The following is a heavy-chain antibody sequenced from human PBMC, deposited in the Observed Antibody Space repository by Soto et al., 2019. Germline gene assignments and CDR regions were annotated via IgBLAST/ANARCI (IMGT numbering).Heavy chain of an antibody. J-gene: IGHJ6*02. V-gene: IGHV3-23*01. CDR2: ISVSGGST. CDR3: ARELVDAAMGGSYYSGMDV. D-gene: IGHD5-18*01. Sequence: GSLRLSCAASGFTFSSYAMSWVRQAPGKGLEWVSAISVSGGSTNYADSVKGRFTISRDNAKNSLYLQMNSLRAEDTAVYYCARELVDAAMGGSYYSGMDVWGQGTTVTVSS. CDR1: GFTFSSYA.